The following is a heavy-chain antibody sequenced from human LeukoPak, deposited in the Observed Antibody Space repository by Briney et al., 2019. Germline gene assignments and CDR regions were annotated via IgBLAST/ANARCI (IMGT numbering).Heavy chain of an antibody. J-gene: IGHJ5*02. CDR1: GGSISSGGYY. CDR2: IYYSGST. Sequence: SQTLSLTCTVSGGSISSGGYYWSWIRQHPGKGLEWIGYIYYSGSTYYNPSLKSRVTISVDTSKNQFSLKLSSVTAADTAVYYCARGKGIAAAGTRWFDPWGQGTLATVSS. CDR3: ARGKGIAAAGTRWFDP. V-gene: IGHV4-31*03. D-gene: IGHD6-13*01.